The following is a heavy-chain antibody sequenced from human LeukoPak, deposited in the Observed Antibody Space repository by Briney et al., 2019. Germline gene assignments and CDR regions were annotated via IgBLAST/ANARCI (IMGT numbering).Heavy chain of an antibody. D-gene: IGHD3-22*01. V-gene: IGHV3-7*01. CDR3: ARDYDSSGYEAYYFDY. Sequence: GGSLRLSCAASGFTFSNHWMTWVRQAPGKGLEWVANIKEDGSEIYYVDSVKGRFTISRDNSKNTLYLQMNSLRAEDTAVYYCARDYDSSGYEAYYFDYWGQGTLVTVSS. CDR1: GFTFSNHW. CDR2: IKEDGSEI. J-gene: IGHJ4*02.